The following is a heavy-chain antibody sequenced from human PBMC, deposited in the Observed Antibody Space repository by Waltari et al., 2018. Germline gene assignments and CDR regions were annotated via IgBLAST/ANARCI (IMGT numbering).Heavy chain of an antibody. D-gene: IGHD2-21*02. CDR2: IIPNFGTA. J-gene: IGHJ4*02. CDR3: ARDGQRVARDWAG. V-gene: IGHV1-69*06. Sequence: QVQLVQSGAEVKKPGSSVKVSCKASGGTFSSYAISWVRQAPGQGLEWMGGIIPNFGTANYAQKFQGRVTITPDKSTSTAYMELSSLGTEDTAVDYCARDGQRVARDWAGWGQGTMVIVSS. CDR1: GGTFSSYA.